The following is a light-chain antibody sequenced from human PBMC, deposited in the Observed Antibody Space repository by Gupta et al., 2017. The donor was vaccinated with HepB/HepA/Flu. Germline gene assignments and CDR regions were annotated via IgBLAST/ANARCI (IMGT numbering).Light chain of an antibody. CDR3: HQHNALII. Sequence: EILMTQSPATLSVSPGERATLSCRASQSIGSNLAWYQQKPGQGPRLIIHNASTRTSGVPARFSGSGDKKEFTLTSSRRQYEDSAVYYGHQHNALIIFGRGTKVDIK. CDR2: NAS. J-gene: IGKJ4*01. CDR1: QSIGSN. V-gene: IGKV3-15*01.